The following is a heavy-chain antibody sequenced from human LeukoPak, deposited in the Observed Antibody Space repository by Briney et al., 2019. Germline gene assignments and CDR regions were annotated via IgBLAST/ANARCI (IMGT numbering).Heavy chain of an antibody. J-gene: IGHJ4*02. Sequence: DSMKGRFTISRDNAKNTLYLQMNSVRAEDTAVYYCAKDEDSGSYYRYWGQGTLVTVSS. CDR3: AKDEDSGSYYRY. D-gene: IGHD1-26*01. V-gene: IGHV3-30*02.